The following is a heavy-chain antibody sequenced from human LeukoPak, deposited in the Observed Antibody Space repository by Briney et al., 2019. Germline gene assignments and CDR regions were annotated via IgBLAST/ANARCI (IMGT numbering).Heavy chain of an antibody. CDR2: INHSGST. CDR1: GGSFSGYY. J-gene: IGHJ4*02. Sequence: KSSETLSLTCAVYGGSFSGYYWSWIRQTPGKGLEWIGEINHSGSTNYNPSLKSRVTISVDTSKNQFSLKLSSVTAADTAVYYCARNYDSSGYPIGFDYWGQGTLVTVSS. V-gene: IGHV4-34*01. CDR3: ARNYDSSGYPIGFDY. D-gene: IGHD3-22*01.